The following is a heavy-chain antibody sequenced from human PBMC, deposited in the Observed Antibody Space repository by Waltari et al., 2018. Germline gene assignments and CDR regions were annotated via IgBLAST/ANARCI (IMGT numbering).Heavy chain of an antibody. V-gene: IGHV4-59*11. Sequence: QVQLQESGPGLVKPSETLSLTCTVSGGSISSHYWSWIRQPPGKGLEWIGYIYYSGSTNYNPSLKSRVTISVDTSKNKFSLKLSSVTAADTAVYYCAREEYSSGLDHWGQGTLVTVSS. CDR2: IYYSGST. CDR1: GGSISSHY. D-gene: IGHD6-6*01. J-gene: IGHJ5*02. CDR3: AREEYSSGLDH.